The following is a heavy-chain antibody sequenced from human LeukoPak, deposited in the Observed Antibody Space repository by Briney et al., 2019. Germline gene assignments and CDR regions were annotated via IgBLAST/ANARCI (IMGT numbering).Heavy chain of an antibody. J-gene: IGHJ4*02. D-gene: IGHD5-12*01. CDR3: ARDPSGYDYYFDY. Sequence: SETLSLTCTVSGGSITSHYWSWIRQPPGKGLEWIGYIDHSGSTNYNPSLTSRVTISVDTSKNQFSLKLTYVTAAGTAVYYCARDPSGYDYYFDYWGQGSLVTVSS. CDR1: GGSITSHY. CDR2: IDHSGST. V-gene: IGHV4-59*11.